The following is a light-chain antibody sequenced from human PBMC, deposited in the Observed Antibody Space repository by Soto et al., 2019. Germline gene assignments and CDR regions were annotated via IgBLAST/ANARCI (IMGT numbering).Light chain of an antibody. CDR1: QSVGTY. CDR3: QQRYNWPNT. CDR2: DAS. V-gene: IGKV3-11*01. Sequence: EIVLTQSPATLSLSPGERATLSCRTSQSVGTYLAWYQHNPGQAPRLLIYDASNRATGIPARFSGSGSGTEFTLTISSPEPEDFAVYYCQQRYNWPNTVGQGTKLEIK. J-gene: IGKJ2*01.